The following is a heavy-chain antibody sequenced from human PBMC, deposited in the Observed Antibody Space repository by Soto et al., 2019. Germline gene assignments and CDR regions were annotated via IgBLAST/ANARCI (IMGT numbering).Heavy chain of an antibody. CDR3: ARVVVLEWLPHYYYYMDV. V-gene: IGHV1-69*02. CDR1: GGTFSSYT. Sequence: SVKVSCKASGGTFSSYTISWVRQAPGQGLEWMGRIIPILGIANYAQKFQGRVTITADKSTSTAYMELSSLRSEDTAVYYCARVVVLEWLPHYYYYMDVWGKGTTVTVSS. J-gene: IGHJ6*03. D-gene: IGHD3-3*01. CDR2: IIPILGIA.